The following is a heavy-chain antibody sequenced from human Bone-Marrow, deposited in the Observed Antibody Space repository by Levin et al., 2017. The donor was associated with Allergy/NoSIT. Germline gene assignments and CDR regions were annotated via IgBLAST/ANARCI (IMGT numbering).Heavy chain of an antibody. V-gene: IGHV3-7*01. Sequence: GESLKISCAASGFTFSNYYMSWVRQAPGKGLEWVANIKYDGTDRFLVDSVRGRFTISRDNAQNSLFLQMDDLRSDDTGIYYCARDGWGSNDHWGQGTVVTVSS. CDR1: GFTFSNYY. CDR2: IKYDGTDR. J-gene: IGHJ4*02. CDR3: ARDGWGSNDH. D-gene: IGHD6-19*01.